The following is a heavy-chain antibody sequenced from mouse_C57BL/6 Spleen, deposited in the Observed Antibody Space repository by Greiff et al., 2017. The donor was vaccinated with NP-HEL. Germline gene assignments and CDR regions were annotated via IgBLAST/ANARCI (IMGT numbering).Heavy chain of an antibody. CDR2: IDPETGGT. V-gene: IGHV1-15*01. Sequence: QVQLKQSGAELVRPGASVTLSCKASGYTFTDYEMHWVKQTPVHGLEWIGAIDPETGGTAYNQKFKGKAILTADKSSSTAYMELRSLTSEDSAVYYSTVVASYYYAMDYWGQGTSVTVSS. J-gene: IGHJ4*01. D-gene: IGHD1-1*01. CDR3: TVVASYYYAMDY. CDR1: GYTFTDYE.